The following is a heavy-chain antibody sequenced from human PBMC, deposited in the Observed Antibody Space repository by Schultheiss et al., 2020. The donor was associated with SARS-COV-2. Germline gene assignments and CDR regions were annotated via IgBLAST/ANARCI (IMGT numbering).Heavy chain of an antibody. D-gene: IGHD1-1*01. J-gene: IGHJ4*02. CDR1: GGTFSSYA. V-gene: IGHV1-69*04. CDR3: ASSDSGTAMG. Sequence: SVKVSCKASGGTFSSYAISWVRQAPGQGLEWMGRIIPIFGIANYAQKFQGRVTITADKSTSTAYMELSSLRSEDTAVYYCASSDSGTAMGWGQGTLVTVSS. CDR2: IIPIFGIA.